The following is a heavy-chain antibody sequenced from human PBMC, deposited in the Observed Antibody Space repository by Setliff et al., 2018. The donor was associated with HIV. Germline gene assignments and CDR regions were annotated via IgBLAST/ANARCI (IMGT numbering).Heavy chain of an antibody. J-gene: IGHJ3*02. CDR3: ARDPHYFDSSDYYSVLDAFDI. D-gene: IGHD3-22*01. V-gene: IGHV4-39*07. CDR2: IAYSGST. Sequence: ETLSLTCNVAGDSISTSTYYWGWVRQSSGKGLEWIGSIAYSGSTTYSPSLRSRVTISVDTSKNQFSLRLRSVTAADTAVYYCARDPHYFDSSDYYSVLDAFDIWGQGTMVTVSS. CDR1: GDSISTSTYY.